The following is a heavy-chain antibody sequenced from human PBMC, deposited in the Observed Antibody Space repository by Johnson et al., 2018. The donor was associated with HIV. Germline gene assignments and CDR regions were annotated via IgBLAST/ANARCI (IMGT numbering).Heavy chain of an antibody. CDR3: ATPYSSSWFYAFDI. J-gene: IGHJ3*02. CDR2: ISSSGSTI. Sequence: QVQLVESGGGLVKPGGSLRLSCAASGFTFSDYYMSWIRQAPGKGLEWVSYISSSGSTIYYADSVKGRFTISRDNAKNSLYLQMTSLRAEDTAVYYCATPYSSSWFYAFDIWGQGTMVTVSS. D-gene: IGHD6-13*01. V-gene: IGHV3-11*04. CDR1: GFTFSDYY.